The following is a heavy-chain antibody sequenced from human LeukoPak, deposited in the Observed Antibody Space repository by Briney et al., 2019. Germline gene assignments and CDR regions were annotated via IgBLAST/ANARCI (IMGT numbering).Heavy chain of an antibody. V-gene: IGHV1-69*05. J-gene: IGHJ5*02. CDR3: ATTRLEQPRSAWFDP. Sequence: SVKVSCKASGYTFTSYAISWVRQAPGQGLEWMGGTIPIFGTANYAQKFQGRVTITTDESTSTAYMELSSLRSEDTAVYYCATTRLEQPRSAWFDPWGQGTLVTVSS. D-gene: IGHD1/OR15-1a*01. CDR1: GYTFTSYA. CDR2: TIPIFGTA.